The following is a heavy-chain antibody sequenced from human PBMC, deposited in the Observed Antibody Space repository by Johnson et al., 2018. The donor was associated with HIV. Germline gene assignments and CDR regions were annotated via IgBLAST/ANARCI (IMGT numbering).Heavy chain of an antibody. CDR2: IGTAGDT. D-gene: IGHD6-19*01. Sequence: QVQLVESGGGVVQPGGSLRLSCAASGFTFSSYGMHWVRQAPGKGLEWVSAIGTAGDTYYADSVKGRVTPPSDNAKNTLYLQMNSLRAEDTAVYYCARDKAVGYSSGWHAFDIWGQGTMVTVSS. CDR1: GFTFSSYG. J-gene: IGHJ3*02. V-gene: IGHV3-NL1*01. CDR3: ARDKAVGYSSGWHAFDI.